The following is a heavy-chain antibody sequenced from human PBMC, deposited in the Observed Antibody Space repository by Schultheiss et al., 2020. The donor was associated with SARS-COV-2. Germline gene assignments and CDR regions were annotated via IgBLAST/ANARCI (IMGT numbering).Heavy chain of an antibody. V-gene: IGHV3-23*01. Sequence: GGSLRLSCAASGFTFSNAWMSWVRQAPGKGLEWVSAISGSGGSTYYADSVKGRFTISRDNSKNTLYLQMNSLRAEDTAVYYCAKPLWSGYSLADYWGQGTLVTVSS. CDR3: AKPLWSGYSLADY. CDR1: GFTFSNAW. CDR2: ISGSGGST. J-gene: IGHJ4*02. D-gene: IGHD3-3*01.